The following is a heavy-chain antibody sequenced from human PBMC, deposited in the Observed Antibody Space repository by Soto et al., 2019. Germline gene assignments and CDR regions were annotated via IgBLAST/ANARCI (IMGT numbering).Heavy chain of an antibody. J-gene: IGHJ6*02. V-gene: IGHV1-69*01. Sequence: QVQLVQSGAEVKKPGSSVKVSCKASGGTFSSYAISWVRQAPGQGLEWMGGIIPIFGTANYAQKFQGRVTITAEESTSTAYMELSSLRSEDTAVYYCARPPAPSSDYYYYGMDVWGQGTTVTVSS. CDR3: ARPPAPSSDYYYYGMDV. D-gene: IGHD6-19*01. CDR2: IIPIFGTA. CDR1: GGTFSSYA.